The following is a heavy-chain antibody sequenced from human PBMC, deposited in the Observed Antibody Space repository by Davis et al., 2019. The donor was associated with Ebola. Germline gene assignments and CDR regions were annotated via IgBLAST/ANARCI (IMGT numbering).Heavy chain of an antibody. Sequence: MPSETLPLTCSVSGASITNTDYYWNWIRQTPGKGLEWIGSTDLSGYTHYNPSLGSRFSISIDTSKNQFSLKLNSVTAADTAIYYCARAVITGGQWGQGTLVTVSS. CDR3: ARAVITGGQ. CDR1: GASITNTDYY. D-gene: IGHD3-16*01. CDR2: TDLSGYT. J-gene: IGHJ4*02. V-gene: IGHV4-30-4*01.